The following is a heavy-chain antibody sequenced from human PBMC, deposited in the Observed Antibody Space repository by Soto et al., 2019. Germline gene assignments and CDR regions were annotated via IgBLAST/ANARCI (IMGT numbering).Heavy chain of an antibody. CDR3: ARLGVWYSSGWYGLGEIFDY. D-gene: IGHD6-19*01. V-gene: IGHV3-48*03. Sequence: SLRLSCAASGFTFSSYEMNWVRQAPGKGLEWVSYISSSGSTIYYADSVKGRFTISRDNAKNSLYLQMNSLRAEDTAVYYCARLGVWYSSGWYGLGEIFDYWGQGTLVTVSS. CDR1: GFTFSSYE. J-gene: IGHJ4*02. CDR2: ISSSGSTI.